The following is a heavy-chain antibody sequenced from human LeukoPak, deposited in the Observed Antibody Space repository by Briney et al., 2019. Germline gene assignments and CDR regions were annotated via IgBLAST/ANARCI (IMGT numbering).Heavy chain of an antibody. Sequence: SETLSLTCTVSGDSISSYYWSWIRQPPGKGLEWIGYIYYSGSTNYNPSLKSRVTISVDTSKNQFSLKLSSVTAADTAVYYCPRLWFGEPTRRARNYYYYYMDVWGKGTTVTVSS. V-gene: IGHV4-59*01. D-gene: IGHD3-10*01. CDR2: IYYSGST. CDR3: PRLWFGEPTRRARNYYYYYMDV. CDR1: GDSISSYY. J-gene: IGHJ6*03.